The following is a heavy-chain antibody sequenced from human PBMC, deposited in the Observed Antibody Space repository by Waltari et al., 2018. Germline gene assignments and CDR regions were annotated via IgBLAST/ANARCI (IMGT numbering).Heavy chain of an antibody. V-gene: IGHV1-69*01. CDR3: ARVGRGIAAAGRSY. J-gene: IGHJ4*02. D-gene: IGHD6-13*01. Sequence: QVQLVQSGAEVKKPGSSVKVSCKASGGTFSSYAISWVRQAPGQGLGWMGGIIPIFGAANYEQKCQGRVTITADESTSRAYMELSSLRSEDTAGYYCARVGRGIAAAGRSYWGQGTLVTVSS. CDR2: IIPIFGAA. CDR1: GGTFSSYA.